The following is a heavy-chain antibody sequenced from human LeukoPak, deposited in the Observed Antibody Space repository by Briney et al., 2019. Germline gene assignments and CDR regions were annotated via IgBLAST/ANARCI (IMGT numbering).Heavy chain of an antibody. CDR1: GGTFSSYG. Sequence: ASVKVSCKASGGTFSSYGISWVRQAPGQGLEWMGGIIPIFETAYYAQNFHDRVTITADKSTSTAYTELSSLRSEDTAVYYCASSNIAVAVPTYIDYWGQGTLVTVSS. CDR2: IIPIFETA. D-gene: IGHD6-19*01. CDR3: ASSNIAVAVPTYIDY. J-gene: IGHJ4*02. V-gene: IGHV1-69*06.